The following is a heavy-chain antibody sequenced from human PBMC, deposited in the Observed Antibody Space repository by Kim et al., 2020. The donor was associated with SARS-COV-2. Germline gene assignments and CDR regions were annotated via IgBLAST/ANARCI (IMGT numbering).Heavy chain of an antibody. CDR2: ISAGSSST. V-gene: IGHV3-23*01. J-gene: IGHJ5*02. CDR1: GFGFSSYA. CDR3: AKGGGRNYGDFS. D-gene: IGHD4-17*01. Sequence: GGSLRLSCAASGFGFSSYAMTWVRQAPGKGLEWVSVISAGSSSTYYADSVKGRFTISRDNSKNTLYLQMNSLTAEDTAVYFCAKGGGRNYGDFSWGQGNLVTVSS.